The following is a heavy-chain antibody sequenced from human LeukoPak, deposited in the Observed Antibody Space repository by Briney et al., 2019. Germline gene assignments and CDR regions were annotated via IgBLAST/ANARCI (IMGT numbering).Heavy chain of an antibody. V-gene: IGHV5-51*01. CDR1: GYRLTSNW. CDR2: IYPGYSDA. Sequence: AGESLKISCKISGYRLTSNWIGWVRQVPGKGLEWMGLIYPGYSDAKYSPSFQGQVTFSVDASISTAYLQLSGLRASDTAIYYCVRFALSSSLDHWGQGTLVTVSS. CDR3: VRFALSSSLDH. J-gene: IGHJ5*02. D-gene: IGHD6-13*01.